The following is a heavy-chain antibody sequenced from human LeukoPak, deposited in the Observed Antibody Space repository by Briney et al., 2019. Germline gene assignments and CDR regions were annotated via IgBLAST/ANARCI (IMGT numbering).Heavy chain of an antibody. CDR3: ARTHYYYDSSRYYYAERHDY. CDR2: IIPSFGTA. D-gene: IGHD3-22*01. V-gene: IGHV1-69*13. CDR1: GGTFSSYA. Sequence: GASVKVSCKDSGGTFSSYAISWVRQAPGQGLEWMGGIIPSFGTANYAQKFQGRVTITADESTSTAYMELSSLRSEDTAVYSCARTHYYYDSSRYYYAERHDYWGQGTLVTVSS. J-gene: IGHJ4*02.